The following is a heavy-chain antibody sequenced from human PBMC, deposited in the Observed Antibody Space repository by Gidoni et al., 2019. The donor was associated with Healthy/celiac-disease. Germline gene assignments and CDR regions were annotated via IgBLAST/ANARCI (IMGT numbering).Heavy chain of an antibody. D-gene: IGHD2-15*01. J-gene: IGHJ4*02. CDR1: GGSISSGGYY. CDR2: IYYSGST. CDR3: ARDNRATAFDY. V-gene: IGHV4-31*03. Sequence: QVHLQESGPGLVQPSQTLSLTCTVAGGSISSGGYYWSWIRQHPGKGLEWIGYIYYSGSTYYNPSLKSRVTISVDTSKNQFSLKLSSVTAADTAVYYCARDNRATAFDYWGQGTLVTVSS.